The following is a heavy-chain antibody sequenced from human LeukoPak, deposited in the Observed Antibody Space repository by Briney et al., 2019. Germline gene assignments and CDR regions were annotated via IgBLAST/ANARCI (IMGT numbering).Heavy chain of an antibody. CDR1: GFTFNNYG. CDR2: IKQDGSEK. CDR3: ARLDVWGSYRYRHFDY. J-gene: IGHJ4*02. Sequence: PGGSLRLSCAASGFTFNNYGMHWVRQAPGKGLEWVANIKQDGSEKYYVDSVKGRFTISRDNAKKSLYLQMNSLRAEDTAVYYCARLDVWGSYRYRHFDYWGQGTLVTVSS. D-gene: IGHD3-16*02. V-gene: IGHV3-7*01.